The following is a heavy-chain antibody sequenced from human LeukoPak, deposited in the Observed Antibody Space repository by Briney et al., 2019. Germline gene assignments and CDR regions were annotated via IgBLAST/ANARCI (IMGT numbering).Heavy chain of an antibody. CDR3: AREIRHYYDSSGYNDY. J-gene: IGHJ4*02. D-gene: IGHD3-22*01. Sequence: ASETLSLTCTVSGGSISSYYWSWIRQPPGKGLEWIGYIYYSGSTNYNPSLKSRVTISVDTSKNQFSLKLSSVTAADTAVYYCAREIRHYYDSSGYNDYWGQGTLVTVSS. CDR2: IYYSGST. V-gene: IGHV4-59*01. CDR1: GGSISSYY.